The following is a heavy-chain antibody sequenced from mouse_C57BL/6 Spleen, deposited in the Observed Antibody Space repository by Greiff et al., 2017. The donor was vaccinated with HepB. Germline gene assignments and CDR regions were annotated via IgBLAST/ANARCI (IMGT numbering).Heavy chain of an antibody. CDR1: GFNIKDYY. Sequence: EVQLQQSGAELVRPGASVKLSCTASGFNIKDYYMHWVKQRPEQGLEWIGRIDPEDGDTEYAPKFQGKATMTADTSSNTAYLQLSSLTSEDTAVYYCTTYYGNYETWFAYWGQGTLVTVSA. J-gene: IGHJ3*01. CDR3: TTYYGNYETWFAY. V-gene: IGHV14-1*01. CDR2: IDPEDGDT. D-gene: IGHD2-1*01.